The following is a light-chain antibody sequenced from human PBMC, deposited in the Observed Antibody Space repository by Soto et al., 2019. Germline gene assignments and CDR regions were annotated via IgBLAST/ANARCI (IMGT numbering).Light chain of an antibody. Sequence: AIRMTQSPSSLSASTGDRVTITCRASQGISSYLAWYQQKPGKAPKLLIYAASTLQSGVPSRFSGSGSGTDFTLTISCLQSEDFATYYCQQYYSYPGIFGQGTKLAIK. CDR3: QQYYSYPGI. V-gene: IGKV1-8*01. J-gene: IGKJ2*01. CDR1: QGISSY. CDR2: AAS.